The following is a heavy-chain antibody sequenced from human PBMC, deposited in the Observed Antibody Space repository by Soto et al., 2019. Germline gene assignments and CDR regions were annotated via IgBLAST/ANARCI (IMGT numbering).Heavy chain of an antibody. D-gene: IGHD3-22*01. CDR3: ARVAITYYYDSSGYYYPDY. Sequence: GGSLRLSCAASGFTFSSYSMNWVRQAPGKGLEWVSSISSSSSYIYYADSVKGRFTISRDNAKNPLYLQMNSLRAEDTAVYYCARVAITYYYDSSGYYYPDYWGQGTLVTVSS. CDR2: ISSSSSYI. CDR1: GFTFSSYS. J-gene: IGHJ4*02. V-gene: IGHV3-21*01.